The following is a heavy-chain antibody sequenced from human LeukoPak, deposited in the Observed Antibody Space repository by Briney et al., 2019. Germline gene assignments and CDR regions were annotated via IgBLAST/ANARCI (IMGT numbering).Heavy chain of an antibody. CDR1: GGSISNYY. CDR2: IYYSGST. D-gene: IGHD3-9*01. J-gene: IGHJ6*02. CDR3: ARLNLTGLYYYYYGMDV. V-gene: IGHV4-59*08. Sequence: SETLSLTCTVSGGSISNYYWSWIRQPPGKGLEWIGYIYYSGSTNYNPSLKSRVTISVDTSKNQFSLKLSSVTAADTAVYYCARLNLTGLYYYYYGMDVWGQGTTVTVSS.